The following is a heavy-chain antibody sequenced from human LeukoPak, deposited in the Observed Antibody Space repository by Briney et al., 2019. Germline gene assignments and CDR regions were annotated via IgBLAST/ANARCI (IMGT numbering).Heavy chain of an antibody. CDR1: GYTFTGYY. CDR2: INPNSGGT. D-gene: IGHD3-10*01. CDR3: ARTTPTYYYGPVSMDV. Sequence: ASVKVSCKASGYTFTGYYMHWVRQAPGQGLEWMGWINPNSGGTNYAQKFQGRVTMTRDTSISTAHMELSRLRSDDTAVYYCARTTPTYYYGPVSMDVWGQGTTVTVSS. J-gene: IGHJ6*02. V-gene: IGHV1-2*02.